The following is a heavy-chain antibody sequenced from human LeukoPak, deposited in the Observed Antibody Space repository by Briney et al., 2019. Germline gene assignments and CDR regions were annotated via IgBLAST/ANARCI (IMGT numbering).Heavy chain of an antibody. J-gene: IGHJ4*02. V-gene: IGHV3-23*01. D-gene: IGHD5-18*01. CDR2: ITGAGSST. CDR3: ARKVAVAMDLDY. CDR1: GFTFNTYG. Sequence: PGGSLRLSCTASGFTFNTYGMHWVRQAPGKGLEWVSSITGAGSSTKYADSVNGRFTISRDNSKNTLSLQMTGLRAEDTAVYYCARKVAVAMDLDYWGQGTLVTVSS.